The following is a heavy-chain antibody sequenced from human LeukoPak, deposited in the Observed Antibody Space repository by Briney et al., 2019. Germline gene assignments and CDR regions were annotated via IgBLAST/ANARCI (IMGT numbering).Heavy chain of an antibody. Sequence: SETLSLTCSVSGGSITGYYWSWIRQPPGKGLEWIGYLYYSGGTTYNPSLKSRVTISADTSQNQFSLKLNSATAADTAVYYCARRSDFWSPVSDYSFDYWGQGALVTVSS. D-gene: IGHD3-3*01. CDR1: GGSITGYY. CDR3: ARRSDFWSPVSDYSFDY. V-gene: IGHV4-59*08. CDR2: LYYSGGT. J-gene: IGHJ4*02.